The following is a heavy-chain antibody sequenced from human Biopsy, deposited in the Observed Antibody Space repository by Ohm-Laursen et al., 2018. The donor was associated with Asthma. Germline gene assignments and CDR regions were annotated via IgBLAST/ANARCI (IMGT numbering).Heavy chain of an antibody. D-gene: IGHD4-17*01. CDR3: ASDFPKDYVRYNFQF. CDR2: HDHEEGGT. V-gene: IGHV1-24*01. CDR1: GYSLTDLS. Sequence: ASVKVSCKVSGYSLTDLSMHWVRQAPGQGLEWMGGHDHEEGGTVNAWRFQGKVTMTEDTSTDTAYMELSSLSSDDTAVYYCASDFPKDYVRYNFQFWGQGTLVTVSS. J-gene: IGHJ4*02.